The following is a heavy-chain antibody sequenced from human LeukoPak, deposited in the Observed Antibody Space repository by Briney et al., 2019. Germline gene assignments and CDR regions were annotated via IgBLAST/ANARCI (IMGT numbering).Heavy chain of an antibody. V-gene: IGHV4-59*01. CDR2: IYYSGST. D-gene: IGHD1-1*01. CDR3: ARHGTSGTNLNWFDP. Sequence: IPSETLSLTCTVSGGSISSFYWSWIRQPPGKGLEWIGYIYYSGSTNYNPSLKSRVTISVDTSKNQFSLKLSSVTAADTAVYYCARHGTSGTNLNWFDPWGQGTLVTVSS. CDR1: GGSISSFY. J-gene: IGHJ5*02.